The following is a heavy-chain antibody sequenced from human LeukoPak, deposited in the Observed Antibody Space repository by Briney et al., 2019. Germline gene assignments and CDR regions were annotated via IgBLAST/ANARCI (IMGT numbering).Heavy chain of an antibody. D-gene: IGHD7-27*01. Sequence: PSETLSLTCTVSGGSISSGYYYWSWIRQPPGKGLEYIGYIYYGGTYYNPSLKSRVTISVDTSKNQFSLKLSSVTAADTAVYYCARALTGDPFDYWGQGTLVTVSS. J-gene: IGHJ4*02. V-gene: IGHV4-30-4*02. CDR3: ARALTGDPFDY. CDR2: IYYGGT. CDR1: GGSISSGYYY.